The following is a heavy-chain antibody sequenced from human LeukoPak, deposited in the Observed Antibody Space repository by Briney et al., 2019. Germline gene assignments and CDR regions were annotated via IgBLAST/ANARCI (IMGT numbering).Heavy chain of an antibody. V-gene: IGHV4-34*01. Sequence: SETLSLTCAVYGGSFSGYYWSWIRQPPGKGLEWIGEINHSGSTNYNPSLKSRVTISVDTSKNQFSLKLSSVTAADTAVYYCARGQGSSGYARRRNNWFDPWGQGTLVTVSS. CDR3: ARGQGSSGYARRRNNWFDP. CDR1: GGSFSGYY. CDR2: INHSGST. D-gene: IGHD3-22*01. J-gene: IGHJ5*02.